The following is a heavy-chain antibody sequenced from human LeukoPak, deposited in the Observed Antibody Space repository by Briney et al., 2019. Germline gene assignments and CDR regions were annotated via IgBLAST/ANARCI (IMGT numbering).Heavy chain of an antibody. D-gene: IGHD2-21*02. V-gene: IGHV3-30-3*01. Sequence: PGRSLRLSCAASGFTFSSYAMHRVRQAPGKGLEWVAVISYDGSNEYYADSVKGRFTISRDNSKNTLYLQMNSLRAEDTAVYYCAREMVVTAKGFDYWGQGTLVTVSS. J-gene: IGHJ4*02. CDR2: ISYDGSNE. CDR3: AREMVVTAKGFDY. CDR1: GFTFSSYA.